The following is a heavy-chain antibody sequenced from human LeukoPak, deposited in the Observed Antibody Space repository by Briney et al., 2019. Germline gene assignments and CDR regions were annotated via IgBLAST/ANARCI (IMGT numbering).Heavy chain of an antibody. V-gene: IGHV3-11*01. Sequence: GSLRLSFAASGFTFSDYYMSWLRQAPGKGLEWVAYICDSGRTVYYADSVKGRFTISRDNAKNSVYLQMNNLRAEDTAVYYCARDRLGDYDHSGYYDKWGQGTLVTVSS. J-gene: IGHJ4*02. CDR1: GFTFSDYY. CDR2: ICDSGRTV. CDR3: ARDRLGDYDHSGYYDK. D-gene: IGHD3-22*01.